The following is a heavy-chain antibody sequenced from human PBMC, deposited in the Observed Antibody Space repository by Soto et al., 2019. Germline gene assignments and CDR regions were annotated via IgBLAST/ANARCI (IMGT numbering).Heavy chain of an antibody. CDR2: IYYSGST. CDR1: GGSISGFY. V-gene: IGHV4-59*08. Sequence: SQTLSLTCTVSGGSISGFYWSWIRQPPGKGLEWIGYIYYSGSTNYNPSLKSRVTISVDTSKNQFSLKLSSVTAADTAVYYCARHDCSGGSCYPYFDYWGQGTLVTVSS. J-gene: IGHJ4*02. CDR3: ARHDCSGGSCYPYFDY. D-gene: IGHD2-15*01.